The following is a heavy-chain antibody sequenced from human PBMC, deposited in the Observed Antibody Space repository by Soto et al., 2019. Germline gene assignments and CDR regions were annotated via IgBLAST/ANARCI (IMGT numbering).Heavy chain of an antibody. Sequence: GESLKISCKDSGYSFTTYWITWVRQMPGKGLEWMGKIDPSDSYTNYSPSFQGHVTISADKSISTAYLQWSSLKASDTAMYYCARPTLPLGGAHDGHDAFDIWGQGKIVPVSS. CDR2: IDPSDSYT. J-gene: IGHJ3*02. D-gene: IGHD3-16*01. V-gene: IGHV5-10-1*01. CDR3: ARPTLPLGGAHDGHDAFDI. CDR1: GYSFTTYW.